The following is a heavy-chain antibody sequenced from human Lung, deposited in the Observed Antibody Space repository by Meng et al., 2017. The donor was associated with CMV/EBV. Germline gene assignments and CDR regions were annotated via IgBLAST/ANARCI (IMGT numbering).Heavy chain of an antibody. V-gene: IGHV4-4*02. CDR2: IPHRGSS. J-gene: IGHJ1*01. CDR3: LRRSGGSV. Sequence: QMQLRESCPPLEKPSETLSLTCAVSGDSIPNHNWWAWARQPPGKGLEWIGEIPHRGSSAYNPSLKSRVSMSIDKSKNQFSLKLTSVTAADTAVYHCLRRSGGSVWGQGTLVTVSS. D-gene: IGHD3-10*01. CDR1: GDSIPNHNW.